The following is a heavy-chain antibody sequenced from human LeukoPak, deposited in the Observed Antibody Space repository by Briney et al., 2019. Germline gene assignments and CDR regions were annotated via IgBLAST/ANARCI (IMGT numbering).Heavy chain of an antibody. Sequence: PSETLSLTCTVSGGSISSYYWSWVRQPPGKGLEWIGYIYYTASTNYNPSLRSRVTISVDTSKNQFSLKLTSLTAADTAVYYGARGGNYGDYDGYFDYWGQGTLVTVSS. CDR2: IYYTAST. J-gene: IGHJ4*02. CDR3: ARGGNYGDYDGYFDY. D-gene: IGHD4-17*01. CDR1: GGSISSYY. V-gene: IGHV4-59*12.